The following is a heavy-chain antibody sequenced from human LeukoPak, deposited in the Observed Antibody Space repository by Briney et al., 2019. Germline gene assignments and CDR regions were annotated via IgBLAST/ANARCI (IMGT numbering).Heavy chain of an antibody. CDR3: AREGGLYCRSTSCYYY. J-gene: IGHJ4*02. CDR2: INPSGGST. D-gene: IGHD2-2*01. V-gene: IGHV1-46*04. CDR1: GYTFTSYY. Sequence: ASVKVSCKASGYTFTSYYMHWVRQAPGQGLEWMGIINPSGGSTSYAQKLQGRVTMTRDTSTSTVYMELSSLRSEDTAVYYCAREGGLYCRSTSCYYYWGQGTLVTVSS.